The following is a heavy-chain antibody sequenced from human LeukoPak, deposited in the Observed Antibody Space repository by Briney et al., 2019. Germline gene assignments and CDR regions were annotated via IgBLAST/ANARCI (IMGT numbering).Heavy chain of an antibody. Sequence: SETLSLTCAVSGGSISSGGYSWSWIRQPPGKGLEWIGYIYHSGSTYYNPSLKSRVTISVDRSKNQFSLKLSSVTAADTAVYYCARVVLGGHDFWSGYTYYFDYWGQGTLVTVSS. CDR2: IYHSGST. CDR3: ARVVLGGHDFWSGYTYYFDY. V-gene: IGHV4-30-2*01. CDR1: GGSISSGGYS. J-gene: IGHJ4*02. D-gene: IGHD3-3*01.